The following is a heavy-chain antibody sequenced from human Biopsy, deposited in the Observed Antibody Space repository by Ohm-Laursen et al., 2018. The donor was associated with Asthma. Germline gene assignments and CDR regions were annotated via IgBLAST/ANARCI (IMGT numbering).Heavy chain of an antibody. J-gene: IGHJ4*02. CDR3: ARGDSSNWSHYYFDY. V-gene: IGHV3-53*01. CDR1: GFTVSRDH. D-gene: IGHD3-22*01. CDR2: IYSGGTS. Sequence: SLRLSCAASGFTVSRDHMFWVRQAPGKGLEWVSVIYSGGTSHTADSVRGRFTISRDYSKDTLYLQMHSLRAEDTAVYYCARGDSSNWSHYYFDYWGQGTLVTVSS.